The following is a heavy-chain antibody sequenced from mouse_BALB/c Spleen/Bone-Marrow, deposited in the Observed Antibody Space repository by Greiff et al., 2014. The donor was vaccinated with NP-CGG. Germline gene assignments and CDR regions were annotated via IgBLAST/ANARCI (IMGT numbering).Heavy chain of an antibody. CDR1: GFNIKDTY. D-gene: IGHD2-1*01. J-gene: IGHJ4*01. CDR2: IDPANGNT. CDR3: ARYGNYCYAMDY. Sequence: EVMLVESGAELVKPGASVKLPCTASGFNIKDTYMHWVKQRPEQGLEWIGRIDPANGNTKYDPKFQGKATITADTSSNTAYLQLSSLTSEDTAVYYCARYGNYCYAMDYWGQGTSVTVSS. V-gene: IGHV14-3*02.